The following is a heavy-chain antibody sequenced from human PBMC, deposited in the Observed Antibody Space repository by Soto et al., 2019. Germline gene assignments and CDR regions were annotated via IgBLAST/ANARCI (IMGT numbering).Heavy chain of an antibody. Sequence: GGSLRLSCVASGFTFSSYWMSWVRQAPGKGLGWVANIKQDGSEKYYVDSVKGRFTISRDNAKNSLYLQMNSLRAEDTAVYYCARDPSIVLVPAATYYYYYYGMDVWGQGTTVTVS. CDR2: IKQDGSEK. CDR3: ARDPSIVLVPAATYYYYYYGMDV. J-gene: IGHJ6*02. V-gene: IGHV3-7*01. CDR1: GFTFSSYW. D-gene: IGHD2-2*01.